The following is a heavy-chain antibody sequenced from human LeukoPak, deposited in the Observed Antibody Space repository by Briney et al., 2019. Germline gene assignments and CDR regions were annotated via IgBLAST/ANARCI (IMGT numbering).Heavy chain of an antibody. CDR1: GFTFSNYN. V-gene: IGHV3-53*01. CDR3: TTDDGYSYGYGVGY. J-gene: IGHJ4*02. D-gene: IGHD5-18*01. CDR2: IYSGGST. Sequence: SGGSLRLSCAASGFTFSNYNINWVRQAPGKGLEWVSVIYSGGSTYYADSVKGRFTISRDNPKNTLYLQMNSLRAEDTAVYYCTTDDGYSYGYGVGYWGQGTLVTVSS.